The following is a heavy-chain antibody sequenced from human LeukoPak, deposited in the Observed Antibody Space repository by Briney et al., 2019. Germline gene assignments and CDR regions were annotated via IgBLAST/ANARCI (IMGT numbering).Heavy chain of an antibody. CDR1: GFSFSVYW. J-gene: IGHJ4*02. CDR3: ARDKIVRATVLDY. CDR2: IKTDGSIT. D-gene: IGHD1-26*01. Sequence: GGSLRLSCAASGFSFSVYWMHWVRQAPGKGPVWVSRIKTDGSITDYADSVKGRFTISRDNAKNTLYLQMNSLRAEDTAVYYCARDKIVRATVLDYWGQGSLVTVSS. V-gene: IGHV3-74*01.